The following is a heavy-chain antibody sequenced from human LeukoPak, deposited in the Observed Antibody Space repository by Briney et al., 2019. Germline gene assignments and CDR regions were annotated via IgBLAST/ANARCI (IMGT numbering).Heavy chain of an antibody. Sequence: GGSLRLSCAVSGFTFSSYWMSWGRQAPGKGLEWVANIKQDGSVKYYVDSVKGRFSISRDNAKNSLDLQMNSLRAEDTAVYYCARASGFNRFDPWGQGTLVTVSS. J-gene: IGHJ5*02. CDR2: IKQDGSVK. CDR3: ARASGFNRFDP. CDR1: GFTFSSYW. V-gene: IGHV3-7*04. D-gene: IGHD3-10*01.